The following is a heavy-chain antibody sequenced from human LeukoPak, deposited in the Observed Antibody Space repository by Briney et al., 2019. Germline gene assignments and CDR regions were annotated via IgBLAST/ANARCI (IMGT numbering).Heavy chain of an antibody. CDR1: GFTFSSYG. Sequence: GRSLRLSCAASGFTFSSYGMHWVRQAPGKGLEWVAVIWYDGSNKYYADSVKGRFTISRDNSKNTLYLQMNSLRAEDTAVYYCARGGDGYNIYWYFDLWGRGTLVTVSS. CDR3: ARGGDGYNIYWYFDL. D-gene: IGHD5-24*01. J-gene: IGHJ2*01. CDR2: IWYDGSNK. V-gene: IGHV3-33*01.